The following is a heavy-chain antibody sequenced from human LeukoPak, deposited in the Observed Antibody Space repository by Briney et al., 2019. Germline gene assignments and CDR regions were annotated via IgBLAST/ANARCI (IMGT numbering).Heavy chain of an antibody. V-gene: IGHV4-4*07. CDR1: GGSISGYH. Sequence: PSETLSLTCTVSGGSISGYHWSWIRQPAGEGLEWIGRIYWRGSTDNNPSLRSRVTMSVDTSKNQFSLKLSSVTAADTAVYYCARGPRRIVGATIRARRYYFDYWGQGTLVTVSS. J-gene: IGHJ4*02. CDR2: IYWRGST. CDR3: ARGPRRIVGATIRARRYYFDY. D-gene: IGHD1-26*01.